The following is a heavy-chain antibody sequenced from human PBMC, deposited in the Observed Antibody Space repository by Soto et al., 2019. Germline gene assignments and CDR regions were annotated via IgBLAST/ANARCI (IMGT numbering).Heavy chain of an antibody. D-gene: IGHD3-10*01. CDR1: GFTFTSSA. V-gene: IGHV1-58*02. Sequence: ASVKVSCKASGFTFTSSAMQWVRQARGQRLEWIGWIVVGSGNTNYAQKFQERVTITRDMSTSTAYMELSSLRSEDTAVYYCAAVLNVVRGVIRTYYFDYWGQGTLVTVSS. CDR2: IVVGSGNT. J-gene: IGHJ4*02. CDR3: AAVLNVVRGVIRTYYFDY.